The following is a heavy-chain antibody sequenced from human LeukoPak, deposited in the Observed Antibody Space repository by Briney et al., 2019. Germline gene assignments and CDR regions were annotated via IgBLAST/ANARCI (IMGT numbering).Heavy chain of an antibody. CDR3: ARDADGHLDL. CDR1: RFIFSDYA. D-gene: IGHD5-24*01. CDR2: TEGDGSGA. V-gene: IGHV3-23*01. J-gene: IGHJ2*01. Sequence: PGGSLRLSCAASRFIFSDYAMSWVRQAPGKRLEWVSTTEGDGSGAHYADAVKGRFTISRDNSKNTVYLQMNSLRAEDTAMYYCARDADGHLDLWGRGTLVTVSS.